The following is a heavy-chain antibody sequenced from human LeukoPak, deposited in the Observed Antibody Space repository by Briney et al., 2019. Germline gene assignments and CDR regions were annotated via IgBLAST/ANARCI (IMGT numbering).Heavy chain of an antibody. CDR1: GFTFSDYS. V-gene: IGHV3-11*01. D-gene: IGHD3-22*01. CDR3: ATGRYYYDSRDHAFDI. Sequence: GGFLRLSCAASGFTFSDYSMTWIRQAPGKGLEWVSYISSGGTTIYYADSVKGRFTISRDNAKNSLYLQMNSLRAEDTAVYYCATGRYYYDSRDHAFDIWGQGTMVTVSS. J-gene: IGHJ3*02. CDR2: ISSGGTTI.